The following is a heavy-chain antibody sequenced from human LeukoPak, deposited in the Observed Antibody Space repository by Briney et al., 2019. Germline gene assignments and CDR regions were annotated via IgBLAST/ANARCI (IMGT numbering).Heavy chain of an antibody. Sequence: GGSLRLSCAASGITFSNAWMSWVRQAPGKGLEWVGRIKSKTDGGTTDYAAPVKGRFTVSRDETRNELYSQMNSLQIEDTAVYYCSDGGYWGQGTLVTVSS. J-gene: IGHJ4*02. CDR3: SDGGY. D-gene: IGHD5-24*01. V-gene: IGHV3-15*01. CDR1: GITFSNAW. CDR2: IKSKTDGGTT.